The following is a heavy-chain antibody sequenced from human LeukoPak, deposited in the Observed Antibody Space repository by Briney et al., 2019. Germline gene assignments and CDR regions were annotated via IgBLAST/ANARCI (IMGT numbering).Heavy chain of an antibody. Sequence: GGSLRLSCAASGFTFSNYAMSWVRQATGKGLEWVSSTSGSDGATYYADSVKGRFTISRDNSRNTLFLQMNSLRDEDTAVYYCAKDRPNYYADNGHYYRRNGDYWGQGTLVTVSS. CDR3: AKDRPNYYADNGHYYRRNGDY. J-gene: IGHJ4*02. CDR1: GFTFSNYA. CDR2: TSGSDGAT. D-gene: IGHD3-22*01. V-gene: IGHV3-23*01.